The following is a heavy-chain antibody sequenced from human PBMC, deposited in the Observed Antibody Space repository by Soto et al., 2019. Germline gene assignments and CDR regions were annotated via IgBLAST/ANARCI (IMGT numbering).Heavy chain of an antibody. J-gene: IGHJ6*02. Sequence: PSETLSLTCTVSGGSISSYYWSWIRQPPGKGLELIGYIFYIGSTYYNPSLKSRVTISVDTSKNQFSLKLSSVTAADTAVYYCARGIEGWYQGRYYYGMDGWGQGTTVTVSS. CDR2: IFYIGST. CDR3: ARGIEGWYQGRYYYGMDG. D-gene: IGHD6-19*01. V-gene: IGHV4-59*01. CDR1: GGSISSYY.